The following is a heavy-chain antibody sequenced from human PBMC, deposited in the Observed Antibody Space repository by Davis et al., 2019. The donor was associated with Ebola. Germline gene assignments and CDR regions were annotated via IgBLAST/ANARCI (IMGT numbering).Heavy chain of an antibody. CDR3: ANVPTYYYNGMDV. CDR1: GFTFSSYG. CDR2: ISYDGSNK. Sequence: GESLKISCAASGFTFSSYGMHWVRQAPGKGLEWVAVISYDGSNKYYADSVKGRFTISRNNSKNTLYLQMNSLRAEDTAVYYCANVPTYYYNGMDVWGQGTTVTVSS. J-gene: IGHJ6*02. V-gene: IGHV3-30*18.